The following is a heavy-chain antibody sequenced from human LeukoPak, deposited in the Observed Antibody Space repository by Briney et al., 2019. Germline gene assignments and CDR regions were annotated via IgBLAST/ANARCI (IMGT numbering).Heavy chain of an antibody. CDR2: VLYDGDTK. J-gene: IGHJ4*02. D-gene: IGHD3-16*01. CDR3: ARTLYFDY. CDR1: GFTFSSYT. Sequence: GGSLRLSCAASGFTFSSYTIHWVRQAPGKGLDWVAVVLYDGDTKYYADSVKGRFTISRDKSKNTVYLQMNSLRAEDTAVYYCARTLYFDYWGQGTLVTVSS. V-gene: IGHV3-30*04.